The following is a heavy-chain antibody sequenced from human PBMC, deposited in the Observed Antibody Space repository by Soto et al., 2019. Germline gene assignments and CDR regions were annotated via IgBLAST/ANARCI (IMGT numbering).Heavy chain of an antibody. CDR2: ISAYNGNT. CDR3: ARRGLGIAVAGTFDN. V-gene: IGHV1-18*01. D-gene: IGHD6-19*01. Sequence: QVQLVQSGAEVKKPGASVKVSCKASGYTFTSYGISWVRQAPGQGLEWMGWISAYNGNTNYAQKLQGRGTMSTDTTTSTAYVELRGLRSDDTAVYYCARRGLGIAVAGTFDNWGQGTIVTVSS. CDR1: GYTFTSYG. J-gene: IGHJ4*02.